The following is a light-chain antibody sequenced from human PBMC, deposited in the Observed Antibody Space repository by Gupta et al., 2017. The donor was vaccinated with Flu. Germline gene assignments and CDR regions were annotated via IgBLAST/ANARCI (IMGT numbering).Light chain of an antibody. CDR3: QQRSTLLT. CDR2: DAS. CDR1: ESISSY. V-gene: IGKV3-11*01. J-gene: IGKJ4*01. Sequence: VVLTQSPATLSLSPGERATLSCRASESISSYLAWYQQKPGQAPRLLIYDASKTATGIPDRFSGSGYGXDFTLTXSSLETEDFAVYYGQQRSTLLTFGXGTKVEIK.